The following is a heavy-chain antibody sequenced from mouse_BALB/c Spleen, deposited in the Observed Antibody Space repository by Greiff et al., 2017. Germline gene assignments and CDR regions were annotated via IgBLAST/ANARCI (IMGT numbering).Heavy chain of an antibody. D-gene: IGHD2-4*01. J-gene: IGHJ4*01. CDR2: ISYSGST. Sequence: EVQLQESGPGLVKPSQSLSLTCTVTGYSITSYYAWYLIRQFPGNKLVWMGYISYSGSTNYNPSLKSRISITLYTSKNQFFLQLNSVTTEDTATYYCARRGITTYYAMDNWGQETSDTVSS. V-gene: IGHV3-2*02. CDR1: GYSITSYYA. CDR3: ARRGITTYYAMDN.